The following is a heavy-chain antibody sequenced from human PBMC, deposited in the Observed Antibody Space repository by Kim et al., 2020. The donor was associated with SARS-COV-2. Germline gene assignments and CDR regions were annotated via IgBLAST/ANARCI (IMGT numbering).Heavy chain of an antibody. Sequence: SETLSLTCTVSGGSISSSSYYWGWIRQPPGKGLEWIGSIYYSGSTYYNPSLKSRVTISVDTSKNQFSLKLSSVTAADTAVYYCARDLPNAFDIWGQGTMVTVSS. J-gene: IGHJ3*02. CDR1: GGSISSSSYY. V-gene: IGHV4-39*02. CDR3: ARDLPNAFDI. CDR2: IYYSGST.